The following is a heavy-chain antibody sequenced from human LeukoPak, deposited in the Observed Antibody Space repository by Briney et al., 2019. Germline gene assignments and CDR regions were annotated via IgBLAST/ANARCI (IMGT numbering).Heavy chain of an antibody. CDR1: GYTFTSYY. J-gene: IGHJ6*03. V-gene: IGHV1-2*02. Sequence: ASVKVSCKASGYTFTSYYMHWVRQAPGQGLEWMGWINPNSGGTNYAQKFQGRVTMTRDTSISTAYMELSRLRSDDTAVYYCASGDYGDYAHYYYYMDVWGKGTTVTVSS. D-gene: IGHD4-17*01. CDR3: ASGDYGDYAHYYYYMDV. CDR2: INPNSGGT.